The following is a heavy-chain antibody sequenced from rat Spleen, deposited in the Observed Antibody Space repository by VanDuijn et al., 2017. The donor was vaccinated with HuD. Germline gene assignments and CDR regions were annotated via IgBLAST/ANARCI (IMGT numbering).Heavy chain of an antibody. CDR2: IWSGGNT. CDR1: GFSLSSHG. CDR3: TSPFRWFAY. V-gene: IGHV2-13*01. J-gene: IGHJ3*01. Sequence: QVQLKESGPGLVQPSQTLSLTCTVAGFSLSSHGVIWVRQPPGKGLEWMGAIWSGGNTDYNSALKSRLSINRDTSKSQVFLKMNSLQTEDTAIYFCTSPFRWFAYWAQGTLVTVSS.